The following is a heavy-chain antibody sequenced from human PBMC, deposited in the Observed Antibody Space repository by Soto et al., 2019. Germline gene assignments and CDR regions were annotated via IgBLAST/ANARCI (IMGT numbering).Heavy chain of an antibody. CDR3: ARGHDYYGMDV. Sequence: SETLSLTCTVSGGSISSNSNYWGWIRQPPGKGLEWIGSIYYSGGTYYNPSLKSRVTISVDTSTSKIQFSLKLTSVTAADTAVYHCARGHDYYGMDVWGQGTTVTVS. CDR2: IYYSGGT. V-gene: IGHV4-39*01. J-gene: IGHJ6*02. CDR1: GGSISSNSNY.